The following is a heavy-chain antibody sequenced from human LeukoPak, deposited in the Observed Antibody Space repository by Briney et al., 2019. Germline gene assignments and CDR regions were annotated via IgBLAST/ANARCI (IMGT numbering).Heavy chain of an antibody. CDR2: IYFSENT. D-gene: IGHD3-3*01. J-gene: IGHJ4*02. CDR3: ARSSSDYDFWSR. V-gene: IGHV4-39*07. Sequence: SETLSLTCAVYGGSISSGNFYWGWIRQPPGKGLEWIGSIYFSENTYYNPSLKSRVTISVDTSKNHFSLTLNSVTAADTAVYYCARSSSDYDFWSRWGQGTLVTVSS. CDR1: GGSISSGNFY.